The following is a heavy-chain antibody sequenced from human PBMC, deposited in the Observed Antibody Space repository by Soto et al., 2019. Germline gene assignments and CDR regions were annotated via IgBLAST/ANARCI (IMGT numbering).Heavy chain of an antibody. J-gene: IGHJ6*02. CDR1: GYTLTELS. CDR3: ASDFLVVTATYYYYYGMDV. V-gene: IGHV1-24*01. CDR2: FDPEDGET. D-gene: IGHD2-21*02. Sequence: ASVKVSCKVSGYTLTELSMHWVRQAPGKGLEWMGGFDPEDGETIYAQKFQGRVTMTEDTSTDTAYMELSSLRSEDTAVYYCASDFLVVTATYYYYYGMDVWGQGTTVTVSS.